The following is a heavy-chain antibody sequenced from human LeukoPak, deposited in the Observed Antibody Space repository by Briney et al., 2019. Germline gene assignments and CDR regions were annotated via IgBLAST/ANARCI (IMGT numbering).Heavy chain of an antibody. V-gene: IGHV3-7*01. CDR3: VPGGLAVSGIDY. D-gene: IGHD6-19*01. Sequence: GGSLRLSCAVSGFTFNNYWMSWVRQAPGKGLEWVANITPDGSDRYYVDSLKGRVTISRDNTKSSLYLRLNSLRAEDTAVYYCVPGGLAVSGIDYWGQGALVTVSS. J-gene: IGHJ4*02. CDR1: GFTFNNYW. CDR2: ITPDGSDR.